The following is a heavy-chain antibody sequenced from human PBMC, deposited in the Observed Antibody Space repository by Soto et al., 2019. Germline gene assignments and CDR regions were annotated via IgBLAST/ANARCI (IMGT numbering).Heavy chain of an antibody. CDR2: ISGSGGST. J-gene: IGHJ4*02. CDR1: GFTFSSYG. D-gene: IGHD6-13*01. CDR3: ASYIAAAGYFDF. Sequence: PGGSLRLSCAASGFTFSSYGMHWVRQAPGKGLEWVAAISGSGGSTYYADSVKGRFTISRDNSKNTLYLQMNSLRAEDTAVYYCASYIAAAGYFDFWGQGTLVTVSS. V-gene: IGHV3-23*01.